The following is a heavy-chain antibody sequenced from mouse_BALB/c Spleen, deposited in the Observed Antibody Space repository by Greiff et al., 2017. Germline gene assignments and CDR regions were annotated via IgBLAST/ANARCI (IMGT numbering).Heavy chain of an antibody. D-gene: IGHD2-2*01. V-gene: IGHV5-9-4*01. CDR2: ISSGGSYT. CDR3: ARDGYGPYYFDY. J-gene: IGHJ2*01. CDR1: GFTFSSYA. Sequence: EVQLVESGGGLVKPGGSLKLSCAASGFTFSSYAMSWVRQSPEKRLEWVAEISSGGSYTYYPDSVKGRFTISRDNARNILYLQMSSLRSEDTAMYYCARDGYGPYYFDYWGQGTTLTVSS.